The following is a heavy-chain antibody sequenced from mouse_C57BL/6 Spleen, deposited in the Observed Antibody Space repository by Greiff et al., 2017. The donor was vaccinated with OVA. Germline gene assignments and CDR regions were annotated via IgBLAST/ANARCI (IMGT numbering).Heavy chain of an antibody. D-gene: IGHD4-1*01. V-gene: IGHV7-3*01. Sequence: EVQGVESGGGLVQPGGSLSLSCAASGFTFTDYYMSWVRQPPGKALEWLGFIRNKANGYTTEYSASVKGRFTISRDNSQSILYLQMNALRAEDSATYYCARSLLTGTGGFDYWGQGTTLTVSS. CDR2: IRNKANGYTT. CDR3: ARSLLTGTGGFDY. J-gene: IGHJ2*01. CDR1: GFTFTDYY.